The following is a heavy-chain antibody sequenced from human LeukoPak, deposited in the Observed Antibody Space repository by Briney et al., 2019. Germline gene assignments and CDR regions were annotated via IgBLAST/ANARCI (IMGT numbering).Heavy chain of an antibody. CDR2: GEGDGSTS. CDR3: TNTDHFAY. J-gene: IGHJ4*02. Sequence: GGSLRLSCAATGFTLSNYWMHWVRQAPGKGLVWVSRGEGDGSTSTYAGSVKGRFTISRDNAKNTLYLQMNSLRSEDTAVYYCTNTDHFAYWGQGTLVTVSS. CDR1: GFTLSNYW. V-gene: IGHV3-74*03.